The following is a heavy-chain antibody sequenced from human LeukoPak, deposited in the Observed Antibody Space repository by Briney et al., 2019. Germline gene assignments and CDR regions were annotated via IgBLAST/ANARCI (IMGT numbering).Heavy chain of an antibody. Sequence: SETLSLTCTVSGGSISSYYWSWIRQPAGKGLEWIGRIYTSGSTNYNPSLKSRVTMSVDTSKNQFSLKLSSVTAADTAVYYCATLGSGWYSGAFDIWGQGTMVTVSS. CDR2: IYTSGST. D-gene: IGHD6-19*01. CDR1: GGSISSYY. J-gene: IGHJ3*02. CDR3: ATLGSGWYSGAFDI. V-gene: IGHV4-4*07.